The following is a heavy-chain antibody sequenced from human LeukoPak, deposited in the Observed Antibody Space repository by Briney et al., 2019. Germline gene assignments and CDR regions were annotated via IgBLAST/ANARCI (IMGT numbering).Heavy chain of an antibody. CDR3: QGVPLGYSSGWTSDYSYMDV. V-gene: IGHV4-34*01. Sequence: SETLSLTCAVYGGSFTTSWWSWIRQAPGKGLEWIGEIHHRGSTNYNPSLKSRVTISLDTPNSQFSLSLSFLTAADTAMYYCQGVPLGYSSGWTSDYSYMDVWGKGTPVTVS. CDR2: IHHRGST. J-gene: IGHJ6*03. D-gene: IGHD6-19*01. CDR1: GGSFTTSW.